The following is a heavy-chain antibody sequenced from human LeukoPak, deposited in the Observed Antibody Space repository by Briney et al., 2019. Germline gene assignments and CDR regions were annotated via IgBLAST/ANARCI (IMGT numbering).Heavy chain of an antibody. CDR2: IYNIEST. CDR1: GSSISNYH. J-gene: IGHJ3*01. D-gene: IGHD4-11*01. CDR3: AREQYLAYDVFGF. V-gene: IGHV4-59*13. Sequence: SETLSLTCTVSGSSISNYHWSWIRQPPGKGLEYIGYIYNIESTYYNPSLKGRVTISADTSKKQFSLKLSSVTAADTAVYYCAREQYLAYDVFGFWGQGTMVTVSS.